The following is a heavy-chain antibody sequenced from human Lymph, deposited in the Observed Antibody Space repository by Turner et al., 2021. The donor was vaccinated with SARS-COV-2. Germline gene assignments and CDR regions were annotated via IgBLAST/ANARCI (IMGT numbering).Heavy chain of an antibody. Sequence: EVQLLESGGGLVQPGGSLRLSCAASRFTFSSYAMSWVGQAPGKGLEWVSTISGSGGSTYYADSVKGRFTISRDNSKNTLYRQMNSLRAEDTAVYYCAKDPNWYVLSAVDYWGQGTLVTVSS. D-gene: IGHD1-1*01. CDR3: AKDPNWYVLSAVDY. CDR2: ISGSGGST. CDR1: RFTFSSYA. V-gene: IGHV3-23*01. J-gene: IGHJ4*02.